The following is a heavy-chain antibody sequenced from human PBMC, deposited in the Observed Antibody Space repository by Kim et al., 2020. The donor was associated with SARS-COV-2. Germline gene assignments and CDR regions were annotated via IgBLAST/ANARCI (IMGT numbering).Heavy chain of an antibody. Sequence: GGSLRLSCAASGFTFSSYAMHWVRQAPGKGLEWVAVISYDGSNKYYADSVKGRFTISRDNSKNTLYLQMNSLRAEDTAVYYCARGGTGTTSGVDYWGQGT. CDR2: ISYDGSNK. CDR3: ARGGTGTTSGVDY. V-gene: IGHV3-30-3*01. D-gene: IGHD1-7*01. CDR1: GFTFSSYA. J-gene: IGHJ4*02.